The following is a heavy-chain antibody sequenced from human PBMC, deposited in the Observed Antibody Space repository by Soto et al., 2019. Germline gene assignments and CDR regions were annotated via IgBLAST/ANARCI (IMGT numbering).Heavy chain of an antibody. CDR2: ISAYNGNT. Sequence: QVQLVQSGAEVKKPGASVKVSCKASGYTFTSYGISWVRQAPGQGLEWMGWISAYNGNTNYAQKLQGRVTMTTDTATSTAYMELRSLRSDDTAVYYCARDDQQLVRGDWFDPWGQGTLVTVSS. D-gene: IGHD6-13*01. V-gene: IGHV1-18*01. CDR1: GYTFTSYG. J-gene: IGHJ5*02. CDR3: ARDDQQLVRGDWFDP.